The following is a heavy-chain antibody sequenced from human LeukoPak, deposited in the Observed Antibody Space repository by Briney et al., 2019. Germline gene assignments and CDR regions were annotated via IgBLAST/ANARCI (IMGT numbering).Heavy chain of an antibody. CDR3: AKDQAHCGGGSCHIPWYFDY. CDR2: ISVSGDNT. V-gene: IGHV3-23*01. Sequence: GGSLRLSCAASGFIFSRYAMTWVRQAPGKGLEWVSAISVSGDNTYYVDSVKGRFTISRDNSKNTLYLQMNSLRAEDTAVYYCAKDQAHCGGGSCHIPWYFDYWGQGTLVTASS. J-gene: IGHJ4*02. CDR1: GFIFSRYA. D-gene: IGHD2-15*01.